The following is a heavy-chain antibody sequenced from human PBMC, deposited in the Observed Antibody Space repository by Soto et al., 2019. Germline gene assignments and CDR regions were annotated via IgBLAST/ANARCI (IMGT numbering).Heavy chain of an antibody. Sequence: QVQLVQSGAEVKKPGSSVKVSCKASGGTFSSYAISWVRQAPGQGLEWMGGFIPIFGTANYAQKFQGRVTITAGESTSTAYMELSSLRSEDTAVYYCARDGLGYCSGGSCYRKNWFDPWGQGTLVTVSS. D-gene: IGHD2-15*01. J-gene: IGHJ5*02. CDR1: GGTFSSYA. CDR3: ARDGLGYCSGGSCYRKNWFDP. CDR2: FIPIFGTA. V-gene: IGHV1-69*12.